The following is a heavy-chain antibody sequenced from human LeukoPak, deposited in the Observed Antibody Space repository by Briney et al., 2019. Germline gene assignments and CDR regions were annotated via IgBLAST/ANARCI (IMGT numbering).Heavy chain of an antibody. CDR3: ARDRVAVADYWYFDL. J-gene: IGHJ2*01. V-gene: IGHV4-59*12. CDR2: IYYSGST. D-gene: IGHD6-19*01. Sequence: SETLSLTCTVSGGSISSYYWSWIRQPPGKGLEWIGYIYYSGSTYYNPSLKSRVTISVDRSKNQFSLKLSSVTAADTAVYYCARDRVAVADYWYFDLWGRGTLVTVSS. CDR1: GGSISSYY.